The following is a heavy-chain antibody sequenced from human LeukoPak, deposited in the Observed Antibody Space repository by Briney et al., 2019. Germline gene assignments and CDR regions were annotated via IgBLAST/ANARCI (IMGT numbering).Heavy chain of an antibody. D-gene: IGHD6-13*01. Sequence: ALVKVSCKASGYTFTGYHMHWVRQAPGQGLEWMGWINPNSGGTNYAQKFQGRVTMTRDTSISTAYMELSRLRSDDTAVYYCARDRGLDIAAAGKFRHYYYYMDVWGKGTTVTVSS. CDR2: INPNSGGT. CDR3: ARDRGLDIAAAGKFRHYYYYMDV. J-gene: IGHJ6*03. V-gene: IGHV1-2*02. CDR1: GYTFTGYH.